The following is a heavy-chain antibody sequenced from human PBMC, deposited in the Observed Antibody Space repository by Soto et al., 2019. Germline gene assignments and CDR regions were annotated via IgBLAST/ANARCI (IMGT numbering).Heavy chain of an antibody. CDR1: GFSLSNGKMG. J-gene: IGHJ6*03. CDR3: ARIYQDIVLLPAPLSYYYMDV. D-gene: IGHD2-2*01. Sequence: SGPTLVNPTETLTLTCNVSGFSLSNGKMGVSWIRQPPGKALEWLAHIFSNDEKSYSTSLKSRLSISKDTSKSQVVLTMTNMGPVDTATYYCARIYQDIVLLPAPLSYYYMDVWGKGTSVTVSS. V-gene: IGHV2-26*01. CDR2: IFSNDEK.